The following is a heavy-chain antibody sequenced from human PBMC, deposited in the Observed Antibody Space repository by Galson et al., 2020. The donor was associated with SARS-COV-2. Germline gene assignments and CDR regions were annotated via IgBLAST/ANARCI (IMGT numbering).Heavy chain of an antibody. J-gene: IGHJ4*02. D-gene: IGHD6-19*01. CDR3: VRGAVTGAIDY. CDR1: GFTFTPYS. V-gene: IGHV3-21*01. CDR2: ISSTSVYI. Sequence: GGSLSLSCVASGFTFTPYSIHWVRQAPGKGLEWVSSISSTSVYIHYAASVKGRFTISRDNAKNSVYLQMNSLSAEDTAGYYCVRGAVTGAIDYWGQGTLVTVSS.